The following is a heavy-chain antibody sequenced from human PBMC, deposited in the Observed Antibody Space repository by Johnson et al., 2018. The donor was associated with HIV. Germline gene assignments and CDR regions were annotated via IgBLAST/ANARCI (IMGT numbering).Heavy chain of an antibody. V-gene: IGHV3-30-3*01. D-gene: IGHD1-7*01. CDR2: ISHDGSNK. CDR3: ARNQGRRNYYDAFDI. J-gene: IGHJ3*02. Sequence: QVQLVESGGGVVQPGTSLRLSCAASGFTFSYYAIFWVRQAPGKGLEWVAVISHDGSNKYYADSVKGRFTISRDNSKNTLYLQMNSLRAEDTAVYYCARNQGRRNYYDAFDIWGQGTMVTVSS. CDR1: GFTFSYYA.